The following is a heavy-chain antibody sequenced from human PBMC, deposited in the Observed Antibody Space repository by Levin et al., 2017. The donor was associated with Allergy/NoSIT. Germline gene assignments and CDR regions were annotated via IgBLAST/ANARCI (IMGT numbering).Heavy chain of an antibody. CDR2: INPDSGDT. Sequence: ASVKVSCKASGYTFTGFYLQWVRQAPGQGLEWLGRINPDSGDTKVAQKFRGRVTMTRDTSLTTAYLELYGLTSDDTAVYYCARDFSGISTGFDFWGQGTLVTVSS. CDR1: GYTFTGFY. J-gene: IGHJ5*01. V-gene: IGHV1-2*02. D-gene: IGHD1-26*01. CDR3: ARDFSGISTGFDF.